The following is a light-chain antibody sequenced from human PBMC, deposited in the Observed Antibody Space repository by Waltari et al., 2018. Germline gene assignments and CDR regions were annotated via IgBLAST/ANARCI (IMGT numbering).Light chain of an antibody. CDR2: WAS. CDR1: QTILYSSNNKNY. Sequence: DIVMTQFPDSLAVSLGERATIKCRSSQTILYSSNNKNYLAWYQQKPGQPPNLLVYWASTRESGVPDRFSGSGSGTDFTLTISSLQAEDVAVYYCQQYYSTPHTFGQGTKLEIK. J-gene: IGKJ2*01. V-gene: IGKV4-1*01. CDR3: QQYYSTPHT.